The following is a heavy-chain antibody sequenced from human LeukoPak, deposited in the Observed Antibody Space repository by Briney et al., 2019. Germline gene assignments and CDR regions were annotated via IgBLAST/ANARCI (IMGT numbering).Heavy chain of an antibody. Sequence: GGSLRLSCAASGFTFSSYSMNWVRQAPGKGLEWVSVIYSGGSTYYVDSVKGRFTISRDNSKNTLYLQMNSLRAEDTAVYYCASICSSTSCFSRPSDYWGQGTLVTVSS. J-gene: IGHJ4*02. CDR1: GFTFSSYS. D-gene: IGHD2-2*01. CDR3: ASICSSTSCFSRPSDY. CDR2: IYSGGST. V-gene: IGHV3-53*01.